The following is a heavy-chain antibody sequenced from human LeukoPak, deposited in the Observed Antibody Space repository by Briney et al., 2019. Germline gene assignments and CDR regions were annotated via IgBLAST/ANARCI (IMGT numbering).Heavy chain of an antibody. CDR1: GFTFDDYA. V-gene: IGHV3-43*02. J-gene: IGHJ3*02. CDR3: AKDMRRFGEDAFDI. D-gene: IGHD3-10*01. Sequence: GGSLRLSCAASGFTFDDYAMHWVRQAPGKGLEWVSLISGDGGSTYYADSVKGRFTISRDNSKNSLYLQMNSLRTEDTALYYCAKDMRRFGEDAFDIWGQGTMVTVPS. CDR2: ISGDGGST.